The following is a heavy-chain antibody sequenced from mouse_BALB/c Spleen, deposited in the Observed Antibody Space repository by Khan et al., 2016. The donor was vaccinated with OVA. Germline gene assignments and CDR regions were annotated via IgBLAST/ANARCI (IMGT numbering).Heavy chain of an antibody. CDR3: ARGNYYGYYFDY. Sequence: EVKLQESGPGLVKPSQSLSLTCTVTGYSITSNYAWNWIRQFPGNQLEWMGYISYSDSTSYNPSLKSRTSITRDTSQNQFFLQLNSVTPEDTATYYCARGNYYGYYFDYWGQGTTLTVSS. V-gene: IGHV3-2*02. CDR1: GYSITSNYA. D-gene: IGHD1-1*01. CDR2: ISYSDST. J-gene: IGHJ2*01.